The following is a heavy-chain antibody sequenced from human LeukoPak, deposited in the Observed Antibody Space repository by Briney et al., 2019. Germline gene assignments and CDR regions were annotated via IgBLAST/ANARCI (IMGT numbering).Heavy chain of an antibody. J-gene: IGHJ6*02. Sequence: ASVKVSCKASGYTFTSYGISWVRQAPGQGLEWMGWISAYNGNTNYAQKLQGRVTMTTDTSTSTAYMELRSLRSDDTAVYYCAGAYYYDSSGYRKYYYYYYGMDVWGQGTTVTVSS. CDR2: ISAYNGNT. CDR3: AGAYYYDSSGYRKYYYYYYGMDV. V-gene: IGHV1-18*01. CDR1: GYTFTSYG. D-gene: IGHD3-22*01.